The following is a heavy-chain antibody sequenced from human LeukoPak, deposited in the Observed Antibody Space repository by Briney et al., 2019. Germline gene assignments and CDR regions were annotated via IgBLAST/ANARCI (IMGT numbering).Heavy chain of an antibody. CDR3: AKDIQLSA. CDR1: GFTFSNYA. J-gene: IGHJ3*01. CDR2: ITGSGDST. V-gene: IGHV3-23*01. Sequence: GGSLRLSCAASGFTFSNYAMSWVRQAPGRGLEWVSTITGSGDSTYYADSVKGRFTISRDNSKNTLYVQMNSLRADDTAVYYCAKDIQLSAWGLGTMVTVSS. D-gene: IGHD5-24*01.